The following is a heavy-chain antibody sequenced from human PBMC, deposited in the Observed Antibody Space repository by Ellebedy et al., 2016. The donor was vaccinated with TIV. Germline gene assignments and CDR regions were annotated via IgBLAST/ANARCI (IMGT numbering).Heavy chain of an antibody. V-gene: IGHV3-23*01. CDR3: AKGITAAVVEGSLFDP. CDR2: ISGSGGST. CDR1: GFTFSSYT. Sequence: GGSLRLSXAASGFTFSSYTMRSVRQAPGKGLEWVSDISGSGGSTYYADSVKGRFTISRDTSKNTLYLQMNSLRVEDTAVYYCAKGITAAVVEGSLFDPWGQGTLVTVSS. D-gene: IGHD2-2*01. J-gene: IGHJ5*02.